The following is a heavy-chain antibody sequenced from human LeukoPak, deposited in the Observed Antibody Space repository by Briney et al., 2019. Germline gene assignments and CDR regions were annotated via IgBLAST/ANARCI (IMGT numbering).Heavy chain of an antibody. J-gene: IGHJ4*02. V-gene: IGHV4-34*01. D-gene: IGHD5-18*01. CDR1: GGSFSGYY. CDR3: AVSGYSYGQHEDY. CDR2: INHSGST. Sequence: SETLSLTCAVYGGSFSGYYWSWIRQPPGKGLEWIGEINHSGSTNYNPSLKSRVTISVDTSKNQFSLKLSSVTAADTAVYYCAVSGYSYGQHEDYWGQGTLVTVSS.